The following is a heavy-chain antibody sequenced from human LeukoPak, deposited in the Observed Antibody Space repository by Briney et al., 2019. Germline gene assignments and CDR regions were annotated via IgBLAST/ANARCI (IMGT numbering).Heavy chain of an antibody. J-gene: IGHJ4*02. CDR2: IYYSGST. D-gene: IGHD6-19*01. Sequence: SETLSLTCTVSGGSISSYYWSWIRQPPGKGLEWIGYIYYSGSTNYNPSLKSRVTISVDTSKNQFSLKLSSVTAADTAVYYCARGIAVAGGEAFDYWGQGTLVTVSS. CDR3: ARGIAVAGGEAFDY. V-gene: IGHV4-59*08. CDR1: GGSISSYY.